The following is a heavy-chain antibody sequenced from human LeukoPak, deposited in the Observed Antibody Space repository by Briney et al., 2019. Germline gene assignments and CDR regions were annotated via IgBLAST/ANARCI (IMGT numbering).Heavy chain of an antibody. V-gene: IGHV1-8*01. CDR1: GYTFTSYD. Sequence: ASVKVSCKASGYTFTSYDINWVRQATGQGLEWMGWMNPNSGNTGYAQKFQGRVTMTRNTSISTAYMGLSSLRSEDTAVYYCARGPPMVRGVIAHWGQGTLVTVSS. CDR3: ARGPPMVRGVIAH. D-gene: IGHD3-10*01. J-gene: IGHJ4*02. CDR2: MNPNSGNT.